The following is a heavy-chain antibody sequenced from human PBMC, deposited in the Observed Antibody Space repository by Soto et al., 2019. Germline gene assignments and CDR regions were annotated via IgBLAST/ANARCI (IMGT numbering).Heavy chain of an antibody. J-gene: IGHJ6*02. CDR1: GFTFSSYS. CDR2: ISSSSSTI. D-gene: IGHD4-4*01. Sequence: SLRLSCAASGFTFSSYSMNWVRQAPGKGLEWVSYISSSSSTIYYADSVKGRFTISRDNAKNTLYLQMNSLRAEDTAVYYCAKDKRVTTEDYYYYYGMDVWGQGTTVTVSS. V-gene: IGHV3-48*01. CDR3: AKDKRVTTEDYYYYYGMDV.